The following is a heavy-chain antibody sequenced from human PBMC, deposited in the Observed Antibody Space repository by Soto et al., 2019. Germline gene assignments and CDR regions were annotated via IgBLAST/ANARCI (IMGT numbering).Heavy chain of an antibody. J-gene: IGHJ4*02. Sequence: QVQLQESGPGLVKPSQTLSLTCTVSGGSISSGGYYWSWIRQHPGKGLEWIGYIYYSGSTYYNPSLKSRVTISVDTSKNQFSLKLSSVTAADTAVYYCARGISTVTTAHPFDYWGQGTLVTVSS. V-gene: IGHV4-31*03. CDR3: ARGISTVTTAHPFDY. D-gene: IGHD4-17*01. CDR2: IYYSGST. CDR1: GGSISSGGYY.